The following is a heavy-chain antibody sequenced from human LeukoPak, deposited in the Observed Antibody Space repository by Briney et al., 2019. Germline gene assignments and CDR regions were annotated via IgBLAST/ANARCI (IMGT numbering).Heavy chain of an antibody. D-gene: IGHD2-2*01. J-gene: IGHJ4*02. Sequence: PGGSLRLSCAASGFTFSSYGMHWVRQAPGKGLEWVASIQYDGGNKYYADSVKGRFTISRDNSKNTLYLQMNSLRTEDTAVYYCAPKAEGYCSSTSCSDYWGQGTLVTVSS. CDR2: IQYDGGNK. CDR3: APKAEGYCSSTSCSDY. V-gene: IGHV3-30*02. CDR1: GFTFSSYG.